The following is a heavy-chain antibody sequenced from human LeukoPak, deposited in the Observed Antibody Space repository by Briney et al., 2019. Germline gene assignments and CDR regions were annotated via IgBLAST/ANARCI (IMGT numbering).Heavy chain of an antibody. V-gene: IGHV3-30*18. CDR3: TKDLYSYGDYGNDFYGMDV. Sequence: PGGSLRLSCAASGFTFSSYGMHWVSHAPGKGLEWVAVISYDGSNKYCSDSVKGRFTISRDNSKNTLYLQMNSLRAEDTAVYYCTKDLYSYGDYGNDFYGMDVWGQGTTVTVSS. CDR1: GFTFSSYG. CDR2: ISYDGSNK. D-gene: IGHD4-17*01. J-gene: IGHJ6*02.